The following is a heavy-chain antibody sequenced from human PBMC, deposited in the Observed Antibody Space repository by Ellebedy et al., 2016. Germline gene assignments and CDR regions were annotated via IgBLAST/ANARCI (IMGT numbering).Heavy chain of an antibody. V-gene: IGHV3-49*03. J-gene: IGHJ4*02. CDR1: GLTFGDYA. CDR3: TRGRLEMATTFDY. Sequence: GGSLRLSCTASGLTFGDYAMTWFRQAPGKGLEWVGFIRSKAFGGTTEYAASVKGRFTVSRDDSKSIAYLQMNSLKTEDTAMYYCTRGRLEMATTFDYWGQGTLVTVSS. D-gene: IGHD5-24*01. CDR2: IRSKAFGGTT.